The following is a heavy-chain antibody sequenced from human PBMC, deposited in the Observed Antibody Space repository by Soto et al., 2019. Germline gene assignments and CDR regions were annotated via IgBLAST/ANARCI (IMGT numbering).Heavy chain of an antibody. CDR2: ISYDGSNK. CDR1: GFTFSSYG. V-gene: IGHV3-30*18. Sequence: QVQLVESGGGVVQPGRSLRLSCAASGFTFSSYGMHWVRQAPGKGLEWVAVISYDGSNKYYADSVKGRFTSSRDNSKNTLYLQMNSLRAEDTAVYYCANSPSYYYGRDVWGQGTTVTVSS. J-gene: IGHJ6*02. CDR3: ANSPSYYYGRDV.